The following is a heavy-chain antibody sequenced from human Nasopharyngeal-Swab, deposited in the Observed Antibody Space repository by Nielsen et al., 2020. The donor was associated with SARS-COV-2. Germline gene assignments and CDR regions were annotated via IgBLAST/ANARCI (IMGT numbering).Heavy chain of an antibody. D-gene: IGHD2-15*01. CDR2: INPSGGST. Sequence: ASVKVSCKASGYAFTNYYMHWVRQAPGQGLEWMGIINPSGGSTTYAQKFQGRVTMTRDTSTSTVYMELSSLRSEDTAVHYCARDSGYCSGGSCYPGDYWGQGTLVTVSS. CDR3: ARDSGYCSGGSCYPGDY. CDR1: GYAFTNYY. J-gene: IGHJ4*02. V-gene: IGHV1-46*01.